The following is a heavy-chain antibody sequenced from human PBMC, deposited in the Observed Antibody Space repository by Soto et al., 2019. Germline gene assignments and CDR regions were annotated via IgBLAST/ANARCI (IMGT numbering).Heavy chain of an antibody. CDR2: MNHSGST. Sequence: PSETLSLTCTVSGGSISSGGYYWSWIRQPPGKGLEWIGDMNHSGSTNYNPSLKSRVTISVDTSKNQFSLKLSSVTAADTAVYYCASLTGTTGWFDPWGQGTLVTVSS. CDR1: GGSISSGGYY. CDR3: ASLTGTTGWFDP. V-gene: IGHV4-61*08. D-gene: IGHD1-1*01. J-gene: IGHJ5*02.